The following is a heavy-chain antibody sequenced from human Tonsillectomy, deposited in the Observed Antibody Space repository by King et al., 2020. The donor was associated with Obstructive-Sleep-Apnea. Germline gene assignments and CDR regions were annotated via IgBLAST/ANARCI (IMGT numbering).Heavy chain of an antibody. Sequence: LQLVQYGAEVKKPGESLKISCKGSGYSFTSYWIGWVRQMPGKGLEWMGIIYPGGSDTRYSPSFQGQVTISADKSISTAYLQWSSLKASDTAMYYCARRGYCSGGSCSRAFDIWGQGTMVTVSS. D-gene: IGHD2-15*01. CDR2: IYPGGSDT. CDR3: ARRGYCSGGSCSRAFDI. V-gene: IGHV5-51*01. J-gene: IGHJ3*02. CDR1: GYSFTSYW.